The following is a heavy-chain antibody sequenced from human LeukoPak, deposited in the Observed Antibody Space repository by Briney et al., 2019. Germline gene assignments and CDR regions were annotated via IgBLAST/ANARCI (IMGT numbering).Heavy chain of an antibody. CDR3: ARPDMRYCSSTSCSKKSAYYYYGMDV. Sequence: SVTVSCKASGGTFSSYAISWVRQAPGQGLEWMGRIIPILGIANYAQKFQGRVTITADKSTSTAYMELSSLRSEDTAVYYCARPDMRYCSSTSCSKKSAYYYYGMDVWGQGTTVTVSS. V-gene: IGHV1-69*04. CDR2: IIPILGIA. J-gene: IGHJ6*02. CDR1: GGTFSSYA. D-gene: IGHD2-2*01.